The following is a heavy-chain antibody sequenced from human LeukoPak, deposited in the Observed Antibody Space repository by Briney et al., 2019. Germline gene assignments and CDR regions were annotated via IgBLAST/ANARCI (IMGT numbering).Heavy chain of an antibody. V-gene: IGHV3-48*04. CDR3: AKDGIVLMVPYDY. J-gene: IGHJ4*02. CDR2: ISSSSSTI. D-gene: IGHD2-8*01. Sequence: GGSLRLSCAASGFTFSSYSMNWVRQAPGKGLEWVSYISSSSSTIYYADSVKGRFTISRDNAKNSLYLQMNSLRAEDTAVYYCAKDGIVLMVPYDYWGQGTLVTVSS. CDR1: GFTFSSYS.